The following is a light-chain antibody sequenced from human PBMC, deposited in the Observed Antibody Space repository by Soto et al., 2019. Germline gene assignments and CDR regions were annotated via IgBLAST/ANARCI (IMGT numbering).Light chain of an antibody. CDR1: QSISSW. V-gene: IGKV1-5*01. CDR3: QQSYSTFTWT. Sequence: DIQMTQSPSTLSASVGDRVTITCRASQSISSWLAWYQQKPGKAPKLLIYDASSLESGVPSRFSGSGSGTDFTLTTSSLQPEDFATYYCQQSYSTFTWTFGQGTKVDIK. J-gene: IGKJ1*01. CDR2: DAS.